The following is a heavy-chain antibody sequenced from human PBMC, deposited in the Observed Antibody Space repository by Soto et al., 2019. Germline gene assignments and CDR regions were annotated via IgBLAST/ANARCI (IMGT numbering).Heavy chain of an antibody. J-gene: IGHJ6*02. Sequence: PSETLSLTCTVSGGSISSYYWSWIRQPAGKGLEWIGRIYTSGSTNYNPSLKSRVTMSVDTSKNQFSLKLSSVTAADTAVYYCARGIPQFSPRYYYYGMDVWGQGTTVTVFS. CDR2: IYTSGST. CDR3: ARGIPQFSPRYYYYGMDV. D-gene: IGHD2-21*01. V-gene: IGHV4-4*07. CDR1: GGSISSYY.